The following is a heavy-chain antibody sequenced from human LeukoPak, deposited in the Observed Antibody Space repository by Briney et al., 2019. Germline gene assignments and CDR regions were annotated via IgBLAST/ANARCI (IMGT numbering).Heavy chain of an antibody. J-gene: IGHJ4*02. Sequence: PGGSLRLSCAASGFTFSNYAMIWVRQAPGKGLEWVSAIGGGGGNTYYADSVKGRFTISRDNSKNTLYLQMNSLRAEDTAVYYCASRWSRSFDYFDYWGQGTLVTVSS. CDR1: GFTFSNYA. V-gene: IGHV3-23*01. CDR2: IGGGGGNT. CDR3: ASRWSRSFDYFDY.